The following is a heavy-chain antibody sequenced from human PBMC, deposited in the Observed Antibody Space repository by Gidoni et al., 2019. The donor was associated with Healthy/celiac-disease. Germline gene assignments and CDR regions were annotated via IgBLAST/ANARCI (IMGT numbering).Heavy chain of an antibody. CDR3: ARGLMMQGLGWFDP. CDR2: IYYSGST. CDR1: GGSISSGGYF. V-gene: IGHV4-31*03. J-gene: IGHJ5*02. D-gene: IGHD6-19*01. Sequence: QVQLQEPGPGLVKPSPTLSLTCTVSGGSISSGGYFWSWIRQHPGKGLEWIGYIYYSGSTYYNPSLKGRVTISVDTSKNQFSLKLSSVTAADTGGYYCARGLMMQGLGWFDPWGQGTLVTVSS.